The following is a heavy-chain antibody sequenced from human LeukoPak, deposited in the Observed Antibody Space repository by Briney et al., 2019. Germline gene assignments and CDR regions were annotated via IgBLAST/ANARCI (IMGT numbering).Heavy chain of an antibody. CDR3: ARLGSLSEDYYYYMDV. D-gene: IGHD3-16*01. CDR2: ISAYNGNT. CDR1: GYTFTSYG. J-gene: IGHJ6*03. V-gene: IGHV1-18*01. Sequence: ASVKVSCKASGYTFTSYGISWVRQAPGQGLEWMGWISAYNGNTNYAQKLQGRVTMTTDTSTSTAYMELRSLSSDDTAVYYCARLGSLSEDYYYYMDVWGKGTTVTVSS.